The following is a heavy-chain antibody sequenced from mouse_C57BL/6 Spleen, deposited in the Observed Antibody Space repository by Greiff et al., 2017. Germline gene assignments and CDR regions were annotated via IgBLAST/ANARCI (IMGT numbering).Heavy chain of an antibody. CDR2: IYPGDGDT. J-gene: IGHJ3*01. CDR1: GYAFSSSW. V-gene: IGHV1-82*01. Sequence: VQLQQSGPELVKPGASVKISCKASGYAFSSSWMNWVKQRPGKGLEWIGRIYPGDGDTNYNGKFKGKATLTADKSSSTAYMQLSSLTSEDSAVYFCAKPSGTSVFAYWGQGTLVTVSA. CDR3: AKPSGTSVFAY. D-gene: IGHD4-1*01.